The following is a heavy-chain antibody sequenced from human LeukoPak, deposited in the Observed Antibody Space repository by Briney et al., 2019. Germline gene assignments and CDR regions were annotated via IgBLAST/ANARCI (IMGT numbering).Heavy chain of an antibody. CDR1: GFTFRSYW. CDR2: INSDGSST. J-gene: IGHJ4*02. Sequence: RGSLRLSCAASGFTFRSYWMHWVRQAPGKGLVWVSRINSDGSSTSYADSVKGRFTISRDNAKNTLNLQMNSLRAEDTAVYYCARDSRTSGSYLTWGQGTLVTVSS. CDR3: ARDSRTSGSYLT. D-gene: IGHD3-10*01. V-gene: IGHV3-74*01.